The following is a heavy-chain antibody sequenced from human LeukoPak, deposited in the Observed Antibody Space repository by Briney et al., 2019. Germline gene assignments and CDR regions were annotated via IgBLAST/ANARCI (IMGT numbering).Heavy chain of an antibody. Sequence: SETLSLTCAVYGGSFSGYYWSWIRQPPGKGLDWIGEINHSGSTNYNPSLKSRVTISVDTSKNQFSLKLSSVTAADTAVYYCAARGIAAAPGNYWGQGTLVNVSS. J-gene: IGHJ4*02. CDR3: AARGIAAAPGNY. V-gene: IGHV4-34*01. CDR2: INHSGST. D-gene: IGHD6-13*01. CDR1: GGSFSGYY.